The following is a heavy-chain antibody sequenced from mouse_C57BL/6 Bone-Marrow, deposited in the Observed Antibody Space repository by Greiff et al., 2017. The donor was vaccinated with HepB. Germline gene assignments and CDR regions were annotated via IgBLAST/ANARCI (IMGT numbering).Heavy chain of an antibody. CDR3: AGLRSYFDY. CDR2: IDPSDSYT. J-gene: IGHJ2*01. V-gene: IGHV1-59*01. Sequence: QVQLQQSGAELVRPGTSVKLSCKASGYTFTSYWMHWVKQRPGQGLEWIGVIDPSDSYTNYNQKFKGKATLTVDTSSSTAYMQLSSLTSEDSAVYYCAGLRSYFDYWGQGTTLTVSS. CDR1: GYTFTSYW. D-gene: IGHD1-1*01.